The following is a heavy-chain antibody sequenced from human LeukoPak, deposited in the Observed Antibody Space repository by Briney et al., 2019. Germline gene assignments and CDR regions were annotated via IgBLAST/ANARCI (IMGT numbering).Heavy chain of an antibody. J-gene: IGHJ4*02. Sequence: EGSLRLSCAASGFTVSSNYMSWVRQAPGKGLEWVSVIYSGGSTYYADSVKGRFTISRDNSKNTLYLQMNSLRAEDTAVYYCARDAPPSGHVDYWGQGTLVTVSS. CDR3: ARDAPPSGHVDY. CDR1: GFTVSSNY. D-gene: IGHD3-10*01. CDR2: IYSGGST. V-gene: IGHV3-66*01.